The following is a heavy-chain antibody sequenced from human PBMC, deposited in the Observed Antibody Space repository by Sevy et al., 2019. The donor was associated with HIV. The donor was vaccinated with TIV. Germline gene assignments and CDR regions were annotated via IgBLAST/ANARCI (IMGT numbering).Heavy chain of an antibody. Sequence: GGCLRLSCAASGFTFSGYNMNWVRQAPGKGLEWISSISRRSDYTKYADSVRGRFTSSRDNAKNLLYLQINNLRPEDTGFYYCSKEGRDDYNPYFDYWGQGILVTVSS. CDR2: ISRRSDYT. CDR1: GFTFSGYN. CDR3: SKEGRDDYNPYFDY. D-gene: IGHD4-4*01. V-gene: IGHV3-21*01. J-gene: IGHJ4*02.